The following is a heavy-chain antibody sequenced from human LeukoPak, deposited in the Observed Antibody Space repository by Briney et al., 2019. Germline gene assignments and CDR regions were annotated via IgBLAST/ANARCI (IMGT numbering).Heavy chain of an antibody. CDR3: ARDLSFGY. V-gene: IGHV3-21*01. J-gene: IGHJ4*02. D-gene: IGHD3-9*01. CDR2: ISGSNSYI. Sequence: GGSLRLSCAASGFTFNSYSMNWVRQAPGKGLEWVSSISGSNSYIYDADSVKGRFTISRDNAKNSLYLQMNSLRAEDTAVYYCARDLSFGYWGQGTLVTVSS. CDR1: GFTFNSYS.